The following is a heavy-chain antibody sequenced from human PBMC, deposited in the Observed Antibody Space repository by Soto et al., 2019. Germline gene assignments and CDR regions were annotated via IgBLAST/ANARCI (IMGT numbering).Heavy chain of an antibody. CDR1: GGSISSSSYY. V-gene: IGHV4-39*01. J-gene: IGHJ5*02. D-gene: IGHD6-6*01. CDR3: ARLLCHRIPLRAAREERSWFDP. CDR2: IYYSGST. Sequence: SETLSLTCTVSGGSISSSSYYWGWIRQPPGKGLEWIGSIYYSGSTYYNPSLKSRVTISVDTSKNQFSLKLSSVTAADTAVYYCARLLCHRIPLRAAREERSWFDPWGQGTLVTVSS.